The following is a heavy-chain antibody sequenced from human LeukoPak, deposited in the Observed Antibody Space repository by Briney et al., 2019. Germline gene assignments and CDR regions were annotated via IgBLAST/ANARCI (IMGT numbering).Heavy chain of an antibody. J-gene: IGHJ4*02. V-gene: IGHV3-23*01. CDR1: GFTFSTYD. D-gene: IGHD3-16*01. CDR3: ARDMSLHDFDY. CDR2: ISGSGAST. Sequence: GGSLRLSCAASGFTFSTYDMSWVRQAPGKGLEWVSTISGSGASTYYADSVKGLFTISRDNSKNTLYLQMNSLRAEDTAVYFCARDMSLHDFDYWGQGTLVTVSS.